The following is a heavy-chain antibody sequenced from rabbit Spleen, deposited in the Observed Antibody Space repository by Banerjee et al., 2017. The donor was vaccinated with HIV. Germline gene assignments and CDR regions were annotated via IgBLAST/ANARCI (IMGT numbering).Heavy chain of an antibody. CDR1: GFSFSSSYY. CDR2: IYGGGGASA. J-gene: IGHJ5*01. V-gene: IGHV1S45*01. Sequence: QEQLVESGGGLVKPEGSLTLTCTASGFSFSSSYYMCWVRQAPGKGLEWIGCIYGGGGASAYYASWARGRFTISKTSSTTVTLEMTSLTVADTATYFCARDRGSAYYVDWLDLWGPGTLVTVS. D-gene: IGHD1-1*01. CDR3: ARDRGSAYYVDWLDL.